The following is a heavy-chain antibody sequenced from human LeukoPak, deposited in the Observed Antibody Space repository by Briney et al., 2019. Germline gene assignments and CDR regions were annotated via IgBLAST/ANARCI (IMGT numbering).Heavy chain of an antibody. CDR1: GYTFTVYY. Sequence: ASVKVSCTASGYTFTVYYMHWVRQAPGQGLEWMGRINPNSGGTNFAQNFQGRVTMTRDTSISTVYMELSRLRSDDTAVYYCARDPNWGYDAFDIWGQGTMVTVSS. CDR2: INPNSGGT. V-gene: IGHV1-2*06. J-gene: IGHJ3*02. CDR3: ARDPNWGYDAFDI. D-gene: IGHD7-27*01.